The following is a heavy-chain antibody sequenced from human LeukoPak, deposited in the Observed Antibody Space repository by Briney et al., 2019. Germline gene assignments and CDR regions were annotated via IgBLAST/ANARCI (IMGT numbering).Heavy chain of an antibody. Sequence: GGSLRLSCVVSEFTFSSYWMYWVRQAPGKGLEWVSLIYSGGSTYYADSVKGRFTISRDNSKNTLYLQMNSLRAEDTAVYYCANSASSGWYLPFDYWGQGTLVTVSS. V-gene: IGHV3-66*01. J-gene: IGHJ4*02. CDR2: IYSGGST. CDR3: ANSASSGWYLPFDY. CDR1: EFTFSSYW. D-gene: IGHD6-19*01.